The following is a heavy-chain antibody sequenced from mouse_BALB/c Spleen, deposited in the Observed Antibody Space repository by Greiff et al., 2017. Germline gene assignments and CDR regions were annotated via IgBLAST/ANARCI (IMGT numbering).Heavy chain of an antibody. CDR1: GYTFTSYN. V-gene: IGHV1-12*01. CDR2: IYPGNGDT. Sequence: QPGAELVKPGASVKMSCKASGYTFTSYNMHWVKQTPGQGLEWIGAIYPGNGDTSYNQKFKGKATLTADKSSSTAYMQLSSLTSEDSAVYYCARGEGPWFAYWGQGTLVTVSA. CDR3: ARGEGPWFAY. J-gene: IGHJ3*01.